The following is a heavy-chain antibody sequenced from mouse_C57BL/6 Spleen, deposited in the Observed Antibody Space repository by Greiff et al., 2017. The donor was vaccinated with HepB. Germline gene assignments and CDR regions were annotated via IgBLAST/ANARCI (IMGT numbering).Heavy chain of an antibody. CDR2: ISYSGST. CDR3: ARTSRIKY. V-gene: IGHV3-2*02. CDR1: GYSITSGYG. D-gene: IGHD3-3*01. J-gene: IGHJ2*01. Sequence: QSGPGLVKPSQSLSLTCTVTGYSITSGYGWNWIRQFPGNKLEWMGYISYSGSTQYNPSLNSRISITRDTSKNQFFLQLNSVTTEDTATYYCARTSRIKYWGQGTTLTVAS.